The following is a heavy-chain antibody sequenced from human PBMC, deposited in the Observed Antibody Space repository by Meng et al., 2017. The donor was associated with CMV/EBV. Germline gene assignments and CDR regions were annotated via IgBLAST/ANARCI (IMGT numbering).Heavy chain of an antibody. CDR3: ARSGYCGYAADLTFDY. CDR2: IYSGGST. J-gene: IGHJ4*02. CDR1: GFTVSSNY. Sequence: GGSLRLSGAAPGFTVSSNYMSWVRQAPGKGLVWVSAIYSGGSTHYADSVKGRFTISRDNSKNTLSLQMNSLRAEDTAVYYCARSGYCGYAADLTFDYWGQGTLVTVSS. D-gene: IGHD5-12*01. V-gene: IGHV3-53*01.